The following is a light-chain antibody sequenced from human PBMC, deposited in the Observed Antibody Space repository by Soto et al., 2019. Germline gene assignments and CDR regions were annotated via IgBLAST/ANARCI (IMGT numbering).Light chain of an antibody. CDR2: EVS. CDR3: SSYTSSSTYV. Sequence: QYVLTQPASVSGSPGQSITISCTGTSSDVGGYNYVSWYQQHPGKAPKLMIYEVSNRPSGVSNRFSGSKSGNTASLTISGLQAEDEADYYCSSYTSSSTYVFGTGTKLTV. CDR1: SSDVGGYNY. V-gene: IGLV2-14*01. J-gene: IGLJ1*01.